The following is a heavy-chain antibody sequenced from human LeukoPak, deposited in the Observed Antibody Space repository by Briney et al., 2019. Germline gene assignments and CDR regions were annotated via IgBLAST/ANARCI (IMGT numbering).Heavy chain of an antibody. J-gene: IGHJ6*03. V-gene: IGHV1-2*02. CDR1: GYTFTGYY. D-gene: IGHD6-13*01. Sequence: ASVKVSCRASGYTFTGYYMHWVRQAPGQGREGMGWINPNSGGTNYAQKFQGRVTMTRDTSISTAYMELSRLRSDDTAVYYCARAAAANYYYYYYMDVWGKGTTVTVSS. CDR2: INPNSGGT. CDR3: ARAAAANYYYYYYMDV.